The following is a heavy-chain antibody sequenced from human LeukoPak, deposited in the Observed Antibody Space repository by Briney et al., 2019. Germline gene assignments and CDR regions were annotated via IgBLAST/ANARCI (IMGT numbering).Heavy chain of an antibody. J-gene: IGHJ5*02. D-gene: IGHD5-18*01. CDR1: GYTFTSYD. CDR2: MNPNSGNT. CDR3: ARDAEDTAMASWP. V-gene: IGHV1-8*01. Sequence: ASVKVSCKASGYTFTSYDINWVRQATGQGLEWMGWMNPNSGNTGYAQKFQGRVTMTRNTSISTAYMELSSLRSEDTAVYYCARDAEDTAMASWPWGQGTLVTVSS.